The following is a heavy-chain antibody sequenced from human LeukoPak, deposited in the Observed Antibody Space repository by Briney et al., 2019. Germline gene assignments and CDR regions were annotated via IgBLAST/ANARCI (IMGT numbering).Heavy chain of an antibody. J-gene: IGHJ4*02. D-gene: IGHD3-22*01. CDR2: VSSDGNTI. CDR1: GFTFAAYI. V-gene: IGHV3-30-3*01. Sequence: PWGSLRLSCAASGFTFAAYILHWVRQAPGKGLEWVAAVSSDGNTISYADSVKGRFTTSRENSKNTLYLQMNSLRAEDTALYYCVREGEHYYDHSVSFASWGQGTLVTVSS. CDR3: VREGEHYYDHSVSFAS.